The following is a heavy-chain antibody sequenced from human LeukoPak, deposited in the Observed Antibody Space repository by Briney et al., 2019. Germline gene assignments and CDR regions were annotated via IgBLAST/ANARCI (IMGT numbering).Heavy chain of an antibody. J-gene: IGHJ4*02. CDR1: GYTFASYY. V-gene: IGHV1-46*01. CDR3: ARAPKGYPFDY. CDR2: INPSGGST. Sequence: ASVKVSCKASGYTFASYYMDWVRQAPGQGLEWMGIINPSGGSTSYAQKFQGRVTMTRDTSTSTVYMELSSLRSEDTAVYYCARAPKGYPFDYWGQGTLVTVSS. D-gene: IGHD3-16*02.